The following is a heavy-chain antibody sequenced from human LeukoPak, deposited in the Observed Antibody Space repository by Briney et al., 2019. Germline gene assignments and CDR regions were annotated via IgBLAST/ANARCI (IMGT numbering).Heavy chain of an antibody. V-gene: IGHV3-23*01. CDR3: ARVDSGSACAS. CDR1: GFSLSSYA. D-gene: IGHD6-19*01. Sequence: GGSLRLSCAASGFSLSSYAMSWVRQAPGKGLEWVSAISSTDAGTYHADSVRGRFTISRDISKNTLYLQMGSLRPEDMAVYYCARVDSGSACASWGQGILVTVSS. J-gene: IGHJ1*01. CDR2: ISSTDAGT.